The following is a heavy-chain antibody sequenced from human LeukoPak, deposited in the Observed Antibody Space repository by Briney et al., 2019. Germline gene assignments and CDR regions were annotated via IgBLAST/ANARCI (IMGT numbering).Heavy chain of an antibody. V-gene: IGHV3-23*01. CDR3: AKHVQDYYDSSGSRSYDY. D-gene: IGHD3-22*01. CDR1: GFTFSSYA. J-gene: IGHJ4*02. Sequence: GGSLRLSCAASGFTFSSYAMSWVRQAPGKGLEWVSAISGSGSSTYYVDSVRGRFTISSDISKNTLFLQMNSLRAEDTAIYYCAKHVQDYYDSSGSRSYDYWGQGTLVTVSS. CDR2: ISGSGSST.